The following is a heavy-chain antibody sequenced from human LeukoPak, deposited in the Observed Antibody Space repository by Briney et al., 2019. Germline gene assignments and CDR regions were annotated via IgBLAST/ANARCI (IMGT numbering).Heavy chain of an antibody. CDR3: ARGGGWDAYYYYGLDV. Sequence: GGSLRLSCAASGFTFISHVMNWVRQAPGKGLEWVSSISSSSSYIYYADSVKGRFTISRDNAKNSLYLQMNSLRAEDTALYYCARGGGWDAYYYYGLDVWGQGTTVTVSS. V-gene: IGHV3-21*01. CDR2: ISSSSSYI. CDR1: GFTFISHV. D-gene: IGHD6-19*01. J-gene: IGHJ6*02.